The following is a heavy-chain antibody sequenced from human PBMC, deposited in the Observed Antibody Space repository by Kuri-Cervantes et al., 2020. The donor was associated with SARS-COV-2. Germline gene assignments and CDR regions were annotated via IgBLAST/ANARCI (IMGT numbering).Heavy chain of an antibody. J-gene: IGHJ2*01. CDR1: GFTFSSYD. D-gene: IGHD3-22*01. CDR2: IGTAGDT. Sequence: GESLKISCAASGFTFSSYDMHWVRQATGKGLEWVSAIGTAGDTYYPGSVKGRFTISRENAKNSLYLQMNGLRAGDTAVYYCARGYYDSSGYPLGWYFDLWGRGILVTVSS. CDR3: ARGYYDSSGYPLGWYFDL. V-gene: IGHV3-13*04.